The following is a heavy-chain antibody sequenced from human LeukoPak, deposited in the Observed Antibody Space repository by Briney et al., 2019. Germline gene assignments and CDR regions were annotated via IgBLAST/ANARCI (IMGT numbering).Heavy chain of an antibody. CDR1: GGSFSGYY. CDR3: ARGRSKRTGGISDKPTDY. Sequence: PSETLSLTCAVYGGSFSGYYWSWIPQPPGKGLEWIGEINHSGSTNYNPSLKSRVTRSVDTSKNHFSLKLSSVTAADTAVYYCARGRSKRTGGISDKPTDYWGQGTLVTVSS. J-gene: IGHJ4*02. V-gene: IGHV4-34*01. D-gene: IGHD4-23*01. CDR2: INHSGST.